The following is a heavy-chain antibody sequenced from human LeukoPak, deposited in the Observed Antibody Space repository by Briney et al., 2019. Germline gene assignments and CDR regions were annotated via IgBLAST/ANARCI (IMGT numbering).Heavy chain of an antibody. CDR2: INPNSGGT. Sequence: RASVKVSCKASGYTFTGYYMHWVRQAPGQGLEWMGRINPNSGGTNYAQKFQGRVTMTRDTSISTAYMELSRLRSDDTAVYYCARDPLDCSSTSCYTGHWFDPWGQGTLVTVSS. CDR1: GYTFTGYY. J-gene: IGHJ5*02. CDR3: ARDPLDCSSTSCYTGHWFDP. V-gene: IGHV1-2*06. D-gene: IGHD2-2*02.